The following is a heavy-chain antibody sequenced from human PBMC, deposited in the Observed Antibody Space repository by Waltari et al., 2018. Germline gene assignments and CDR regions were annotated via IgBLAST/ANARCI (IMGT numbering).Heavy chain of an antibody. CDR3: NKEFYDTKGPTEDYFDY. Sequence: AAAGFTFRDARMSGVRQATGKGLEWGGSIKSNNEGDTSDYIAPVKYRLTSSRDALKNTVCLQMNSLHTEATAMYYFNKEFYDTKGPTEDYFDYWGQGTLVTVS. CDR2: IKSNNEGDTS. CDR1: GFTFRDAR. D-gene: IGHD3-22*01. J-gene: IGHJ4*02. V-gene: IGHV3-15*05.